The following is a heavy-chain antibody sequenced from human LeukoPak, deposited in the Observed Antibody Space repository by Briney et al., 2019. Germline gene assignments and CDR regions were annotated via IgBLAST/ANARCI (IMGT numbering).Heavy chain of an antibody. J-gene: IGHJ4*02. D-gene: IGHD2-2*01. Sequence: ASVKVSCKASGYTFTDYYLHWVRQAPGQGFEWMGWINPNSGDTSYAQKFQGRVTMTRDTSISTAHMEMSRLRSDDTAVYYCARANFLYCSSTTCLFDYWGQGTLVTVSS. CDR1: GYTFTDYY. V-gene: IGHV1-2*02. CDR2: INPNSGDT. CDR3: ARANFLYCSSTTCLFDY.